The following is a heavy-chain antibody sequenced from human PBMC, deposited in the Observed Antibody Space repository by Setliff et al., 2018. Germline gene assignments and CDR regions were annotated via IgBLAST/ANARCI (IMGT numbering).Heavy chain of an antibody. J-gene: IGHJ5*02. Sequence: GASVKVSCKASGYTFTIYYMHWVRQAPGQGLEWMGIINPSGGSTSYAQKFQGRVTMTRDTSTSPVYMELSSLRSEDTAVYYCARDKWELPNPNWFDPWGQGTLVTVSS. CDR3: ARDKWELPNPNWFDP. D-gene: IGHD1-26*01. CDR1: GYTFTIYY. V-gene: IGHV1-46*01. CDR2: INPSGGST.